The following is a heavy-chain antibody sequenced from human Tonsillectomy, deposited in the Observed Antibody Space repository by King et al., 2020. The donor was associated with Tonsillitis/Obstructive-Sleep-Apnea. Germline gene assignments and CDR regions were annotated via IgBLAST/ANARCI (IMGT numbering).Heavy chain of an antibody. V-gene: IGHV3-23*04. CDR3: AKGPLWFGEYFPMDF. Sequence: VQLVESGGGLVQPGGSLRLSCAASGFTFSSYAMSWVRQAPGKGLVWVSAISASGGSTYYADSVKGRFTISRDNSKNTLYLQMNSLRAEDTAVYYCAKGPLWFGEYFPMDFWGIGTTVTVSS. CDR1: GFTFSSYA. J-gene: IGHJ6*03. D-gene: IGHD3-10*01. CDR2: ISASGGST.